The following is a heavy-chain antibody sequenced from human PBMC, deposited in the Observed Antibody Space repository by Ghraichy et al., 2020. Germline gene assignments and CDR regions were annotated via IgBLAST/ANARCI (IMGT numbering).Heavy chain of an antibody. CDR2: ISSSSRNI. J-gene: IGHJ6*02. CDR3: ATDSRVVRFYYYDAMEV. Sequence: GGSLRLSCAASGFPFNSYNMNWVRQAPGKGLEWLSYISSSSRNIFYADSVKGRFTTSRDDAKNSLNLQMRSLRDEDTAVYYCATDSRVVRFYYYDAMEVWGPGATVTDSS. D-gene: IGHD4-23*01. CDR1: GFPFNSYN. V-gene: IGHV3-48*02.